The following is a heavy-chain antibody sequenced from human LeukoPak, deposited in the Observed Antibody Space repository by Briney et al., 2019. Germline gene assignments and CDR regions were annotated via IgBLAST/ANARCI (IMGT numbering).Heavy chain of an antibody. CDR1: GFTFSSYA. V-gene: IGHV3-30-3*01. Sequence: GGSLRLSCAASGFTFSSYAMHWVRQAPGKGLEWVAVISYDGSNKYYADSVKGRFTISRDNSKNTLYLQMNSLRAEDTAVYYCASSAVAGTPFDYGGQGTLDTVSS. D-gene: IGHD6-19*01. CDR2: ISYDGSNK. CDR3: ASSAVAGTPFDY. J-gene: IGHJ4*02.